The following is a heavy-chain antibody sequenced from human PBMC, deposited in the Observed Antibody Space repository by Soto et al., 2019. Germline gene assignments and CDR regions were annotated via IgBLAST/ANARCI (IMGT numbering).Heavy chain of an antibody. D-gene: IGHD3-10*01. CDR2: INPFDGSR. J-gene: IGHJ4*01. CDR1: GYIFTSYY. CDR3: SRVDPGETSPFDH. V-gene: IGHV1-46*03. Sequence: ASVKVSCKASGYIFTSYYIHWVRQAPGQGLEWMGWINPFDGSRMFAQSFQGRVTMTRDTSTSTVYMEVSSLGSEDTAVYYCSRVDPGETSPFDHWGPG.